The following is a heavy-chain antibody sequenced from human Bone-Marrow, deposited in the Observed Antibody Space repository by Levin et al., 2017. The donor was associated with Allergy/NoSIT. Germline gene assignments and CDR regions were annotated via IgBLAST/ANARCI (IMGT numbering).Heavy chain of an antibody. V-gene: IGHV3-30-3*01. D-gene: IGHD2-15*01. CDR2: ISYDGSNK. Sequence: GESLKISCAASGFTFSSYAMHWVRQAPGKGLEWVAVISYDGSNKYYADSVKGRFTISRDNSKNTLYLQMNSLRAEDTAVYYCAREKTASFNPRVAYYYYYGMDVWGQGTTVTVSS. J-gene: IGHJ6*02. CDR1: GFTFSSYA. CDR3: AREKTASFNPRVAYYYYYGMDV.